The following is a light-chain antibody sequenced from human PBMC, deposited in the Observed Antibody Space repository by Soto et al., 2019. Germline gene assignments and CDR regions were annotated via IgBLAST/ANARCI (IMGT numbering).Light chain of an antibody. Sequence: QSVLTQPASVSGSPGQSITISCTGTSNDVGRYDYVSWYQQHPGEVPKLIISEVSDRPSGVSNRFSGSKSGNTASLTISGLQSEDEADYYCSSYTSTTTLVFGSGTKVTVL. CDR1: SNDVGRYDY. J-gene: IGLJ1*01. CDR3: SSYTSTTTLV. V-gene: IGLV2-14*01. CDR2: EVS.